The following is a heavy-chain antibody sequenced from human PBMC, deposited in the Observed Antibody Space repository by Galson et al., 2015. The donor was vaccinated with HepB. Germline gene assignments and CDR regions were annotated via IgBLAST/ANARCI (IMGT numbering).Heavy chain of an antibody. CDR3: AIGHDYSNYLPYSYYGRDV. D-gene: IGHD4-11*01. CDR1: GDTFSSYA. V-gene: IGHV1-69*13. Sequence: SVKVSCKASGDTFSSYAISWVRQAPGQGLEWMGGIIPIFGTANYAQKFQGRVTITADESTSTAYMELSSLRSEDTAVYYCAIGHDYSNYLPYSYYGRDVWGQGTTVTVSS. J-gene: IGHJ6*02. CDR2: IIPIFGTA.